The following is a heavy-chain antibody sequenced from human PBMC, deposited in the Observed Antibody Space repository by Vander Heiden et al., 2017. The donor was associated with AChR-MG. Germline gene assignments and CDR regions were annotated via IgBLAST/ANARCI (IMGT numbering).Heavy chain of an antibody. D-gene: IGHD6-19*01. CDR2: IYRDDDK. J-gene: IGHJ4*01. V-gene: IGHV2-5*02. Sequence: QITLKESGPTLVKPTTTLTLTCTFSGFSRSTSGVGVGWIRQPPGKALEWLALIYRDDDKRYSPSLKSRLTITKDTSKNQVVLTMTNMDTVDTATYYCAHRGYSSVWYYFDYWGRVTLIAISS. CDR3: AHRGYSSVWYYFDY. CDR1: GFSRSTSGVG.